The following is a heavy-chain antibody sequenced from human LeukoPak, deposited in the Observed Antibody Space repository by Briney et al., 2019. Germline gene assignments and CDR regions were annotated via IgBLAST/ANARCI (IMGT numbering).Heavy chain of an antibody. V-gene: IGHV3-30*03. J-gene: IGHJ6*02. CDR3: ARRSFCSGDRCQLYYYYAMDV. D-gene: IGHD2-15*01. Sequence: GGSLRLSCAASGFTFSSYGMHWVRQAPGKGLEWVAVISYDGSNKYYADSVKGRFTISRDNSKNTLYLQMNSLRVEDTAVYYCARRSFCSGDRCQLYYYYAMDVWGQGTTVTVSS. CDR1: GFTFSSYG. CDR2: ISYDGSNK.